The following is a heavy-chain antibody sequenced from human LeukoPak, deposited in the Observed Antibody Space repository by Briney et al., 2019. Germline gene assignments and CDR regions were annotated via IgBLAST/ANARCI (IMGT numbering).Heavy chain of an antibody. J-gene: IGHJ4*02. D-gene: IGHD5-18*01. V-gene: IGHV1-2*02. CDR1: GYTFTGYY. CDR3: AGRPDTAIVPIFDY. Sequence: ASVKVSCKASGYTFTGYYLHWVRQAPGQGLEWMGWINPNSGGTNYAQKFQGKVTMTGDTSISTAYMELSRLSSDDTAIYYCAGRPDTAIVPIFDYWGQGTLVTVSS. CDR2: INPNSGGT.